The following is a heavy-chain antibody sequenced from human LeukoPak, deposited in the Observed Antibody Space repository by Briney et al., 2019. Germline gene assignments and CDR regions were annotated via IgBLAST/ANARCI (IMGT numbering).Heavy chain of an antibody. Sequence: SGGSLRLSCAASGFTFSSYSMNWVRQAPGKWLEWVSSISSSSSYIYYADSVKGRFTISRDNAKNSLYLQMNSLRAEDTAVYYCASEEEGEFDYWGQGTLVTVSS. CDR1: GFTFSSYS. CDR3: ASEEEGEFDY. V-gene: IGHV3-21*01. D-gene: IGHD2-21*01. CDR2: ISSSSSYI. J-gene: IGHJ4*02.